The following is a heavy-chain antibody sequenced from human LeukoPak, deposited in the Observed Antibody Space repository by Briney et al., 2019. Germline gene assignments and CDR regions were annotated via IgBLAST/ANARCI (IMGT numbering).Heavy chain of an antibody. CDR1: GFTFSDYY. V-gene: IGHV3-11*01. Sequence: GGSLRLSCAASGFTFSDYYMSWIRQAPGKGLEWVSYISSSGSTIYYADSVKGRFTISRDNAKNSLYLQMNSLRAEDTAVYYCARDLDSYTNLYYFDYWGQGTLVTVSS. CDR2: ISSSGSTI. D-gene: IGHD5-24*01. CDR3: ARDLDSYTNLYYFDY. J-gene: IGHJ4*02.